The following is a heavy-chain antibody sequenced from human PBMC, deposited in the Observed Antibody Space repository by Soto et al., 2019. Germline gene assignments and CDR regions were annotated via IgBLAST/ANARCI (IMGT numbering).Heavy chain of an antibody. Sequence: SETLSLTCSVSGDSISSGGYYWGWVRQPPGQGLEWIGSIFYNGNRFYNPSLKSRVAISVDTSKNQFSLKMSSVIGADTAIYYCARHLGRGWFVPWGQGTLVTVSS. V-gene: IGHV4-39*01. CDR1: GDSISSGGYY. CDR3: ARHLGRGWFVP. D-gene: IGHD7-27*01. J-gene: IGHJ5*02. CDR2: IFYNGNR.